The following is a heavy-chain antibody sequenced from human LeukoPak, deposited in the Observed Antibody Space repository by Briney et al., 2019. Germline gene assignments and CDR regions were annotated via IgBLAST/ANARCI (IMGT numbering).Heavy chain of an antibody. Sequence: GGSLRLSCAASGFTFSSSAMHWVRQAPGKGLEWVAVISYDGSNKYYADSVKGRFTISRDNSKNTLYVQMNSLRAEDTAVYYRASNPRRAYWFDPWGQGTLVTVSS. CDR3: ASNPRRAYWFDP. CDR2: ISYDGSNK. D-gene: IGHD6-6*01. CDR1: GFTFSSSA. J-gene: IGHJ5*02. V-gene: IGHV3-30-3*01.